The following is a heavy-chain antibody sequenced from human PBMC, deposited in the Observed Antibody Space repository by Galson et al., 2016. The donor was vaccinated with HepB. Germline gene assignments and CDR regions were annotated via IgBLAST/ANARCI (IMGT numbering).Heavy chain of an antibody. V-gene: IGHV3-23*01. CDR2: ISGSGGRT. CDR1: GFRSSSYA. D-gene: IGHD3-10*01. J-gene: IGHJ6*02. CDR3: AKDGYFASGSALYGMDV. Sequence: SCAASGFRSSSYAVSWVRQAPGKGLEWVSGISGSGGRTYYADSVKGRFTISRDSSKNTVYLQMNSLRVEDTALYYCAKDGYFASGSALYGMDVWGQGTTVTVSS.